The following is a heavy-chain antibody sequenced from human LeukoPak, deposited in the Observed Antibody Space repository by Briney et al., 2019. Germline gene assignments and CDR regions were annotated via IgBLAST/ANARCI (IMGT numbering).Heavy chain of an antibody. Sequence: ASVKVSCKASGGTFSSYAISWVRQAPGQGLEWMGGIIPIFGTANYAQKFQGRVTITTDESTSTAYMELSSLRSEDTAVYYRARNKVATITLDYWGQGTLVTVSS. CDR1: GGTFSSYA. J-gene: IGHJ4*02. V-gene: IGHV1-69*05. CDR3: ARNKVATITLDY. D-gene: IGHD5-12*01. CDR2: IIPIFGTA.